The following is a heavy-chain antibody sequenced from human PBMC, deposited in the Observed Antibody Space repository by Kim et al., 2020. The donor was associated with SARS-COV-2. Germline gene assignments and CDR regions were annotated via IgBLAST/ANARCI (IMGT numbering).Heavy chain of an antibody. Sequence: GGSLRLSCAASGFAFSSYAMSWVRQAPGKGLEWVSAISGRGGSTYYADSVKGRFTISRDNSKNTLYLQMNSLRAEDTAVYYCAKVMVRGVIINPNDYWGQGTLVTVSS. CDR3: AKVMVRGVIINPNDY. D-gene: IGHD3-10*01. CDR1: GFAFSSYA. V-gene: IGHV3-23*01. CDR2: ISGRGGST. J-gene: IGHJ4*02.